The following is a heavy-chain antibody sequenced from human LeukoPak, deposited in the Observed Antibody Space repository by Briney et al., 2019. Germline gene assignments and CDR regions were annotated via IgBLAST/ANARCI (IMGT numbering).Heavy chain of an antibody. CDR2: IYYTGST. V-gene: IGHV4-39*01. Sequence: SETLSLTCSVSGGSVSSTTYYWGWIRQPPGKGLEWIGTIYYTGSTYYNPSLKSRVTISVDTSKNQFSLNLRSVTAADTAVYYCARHVYSLSGYSSGWYVDYWGQGTLVTVSS. CDR1: GGSVSSTTYY. D-gene: IGHD6-19*01. J-gene: IGHJ4*02. CDR3: ARHVYSLSGYSSGWYVDY.